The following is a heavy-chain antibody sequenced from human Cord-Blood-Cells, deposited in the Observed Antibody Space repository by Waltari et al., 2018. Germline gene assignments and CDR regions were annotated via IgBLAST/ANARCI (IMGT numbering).Heavy chain of an antibody. J-gene: IGHJ4*02. Sequence: QVQLQQWGAGLLKPSETLSLTCAVCGGSFSGYYWSWIRQPPGKGLEWIGEINHSGSTNYNPSLKSRVTISVDTSKNQFSLKLSSVTAADTAVYYCARHKTNFDYWGQGTLVTVSS. V-gene: IGHV4-34*01. CDR1: GGSFSGYY. CDR3: ARHKTNFDY. CDR2: INHSGST.